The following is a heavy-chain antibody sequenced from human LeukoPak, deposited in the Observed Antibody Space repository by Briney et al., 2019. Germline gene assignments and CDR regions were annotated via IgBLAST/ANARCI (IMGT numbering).Heavy chain of an antibody. V-gene: IGHV1-2*02. CDR1: GYTFTGYY. CDR3: TRDHCSYINCYEDYYYGMDV. J-gene: IGHJ6*02. D-gene: IGHD2-2*01. Sequence: ASVKVSCKASGYTFTGYYMHWVRQAPGQGLEWMGWINPDTGATDIAQKFQGRVTMTRDTSISAAYMELSRLRSDDTDVYYCTRDHCSYINCYEDYYYGMDVWGQGTTVTVSS. CDR2: INPDTGAT.